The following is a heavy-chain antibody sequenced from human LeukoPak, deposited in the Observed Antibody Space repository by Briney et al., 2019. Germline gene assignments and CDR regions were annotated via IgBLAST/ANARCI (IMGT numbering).Heavy chain of an antibody. Sequence: SETLSLTCSVSGGSISSGTYYWGWIRQSPGKGLEWIGTISYSGSTYYNPSLKSRVAISIDTSKNQFSLKLNSVTAADTALYYCARHPGGSSWFEGPDCWGQGTLVTVSS. J-gene: IGHJ4*02. D-gene: IGHD6-13*01. CDR1: GGSISSGTYY. V-gene: IGHV4-39*01. CDR2: ISYSGST. CDR3: ARHPGGSSWFEGPDC.